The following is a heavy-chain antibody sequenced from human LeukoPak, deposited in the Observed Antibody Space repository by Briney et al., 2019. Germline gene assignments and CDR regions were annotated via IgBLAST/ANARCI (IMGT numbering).Heavy chain of an antibody. V-gene: IGHV1-24*01. Sequence: GASVKVSCKVSGYTLTELSMHSVRQAPGKGLEWMGGFDPEDGETIYAQKFQGRVTMTEDTSTDTAYMELSSLRSEDTAVYYCATDPENYDILTGYSSWGQGTLVTVSS. CDR2: FDPEDGET. D-gene: IGHD3-9*01. J-gene: IGHJ5*02. CDR3: ATDPENYDILTGYSS. CDR1: GYTLTELS.